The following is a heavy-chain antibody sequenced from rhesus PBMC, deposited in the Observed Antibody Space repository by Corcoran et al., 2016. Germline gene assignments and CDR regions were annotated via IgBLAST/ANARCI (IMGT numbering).Heavy chain of an antibody. CDR2: ISGSSSST. J-gene: IGHJ4*01. Sequence: EVQLVESGGGLVQPGGSLRLSCAASGFTFSDHYMDWVRQAPGKGREWVSRISGSSSSTYYPDSVKGRFTISRDNAKNTLYLQMNSPRAEDTAVYYCAREDSYSYFDYWGQGVLVTVSS. V-gene: IGHV3-37*01. CDR1: GFTFSDHY. D-gene: IGHD5-36*02. CDR3: AREDSYSYFDY.